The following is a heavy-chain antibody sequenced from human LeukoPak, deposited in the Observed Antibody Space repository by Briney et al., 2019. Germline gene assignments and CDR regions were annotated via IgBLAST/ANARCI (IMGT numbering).Heavy chain of an antibody. V-gene: IGHV4-34*01. Sequence: PSETLSLTCAVYGGSFSGYYWSWIRQPPGKGLEWIGEINHSGSTNYNPSLKCRVTISVDTSKNQFSLKLSSVTAADTAVYYCARVLYDFWSGYYDYWGQGTLVTVSS. CDR2: INHSGST. CDR1: GGSFSGYY. D-gene: IGHD3-3*01. J-gene: IGHJ4*02. CDR3: ARVLYDFWSGYYDY.